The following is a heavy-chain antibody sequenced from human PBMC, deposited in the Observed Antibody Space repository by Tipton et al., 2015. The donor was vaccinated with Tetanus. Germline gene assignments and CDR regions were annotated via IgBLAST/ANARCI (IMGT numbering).Heavy chain of an antibody. D-gene: IGHD2-2*01. CDR1: GGSISSYY. CDR2: IYYSGST. V-gene: IGHV4-59*01. J-gene: IGHJ6*02. CDR3: ARGEGGYCSSTSCYPYGVDV. Sequence: TLSLTCTVSGGSISSYYWSWIRQPPGKGLEWIGYIYYSGSTNYNPSLKSRVTISVDTSKNQFSLKLSSVTAADTAVYYCARGEGGYCSSTSCYPYGVDVWGQGITVTVSS.